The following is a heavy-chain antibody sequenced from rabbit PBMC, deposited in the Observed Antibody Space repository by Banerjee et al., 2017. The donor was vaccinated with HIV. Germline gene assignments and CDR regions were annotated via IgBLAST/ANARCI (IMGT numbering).Heavy chain of an antibody. J-gene: IGHJ6*01. CDR3: ARDLAGVIGWNFGL. D-gene: IGHD4-1*01. Sequence: QSLVECGGALGNRGASLTLSWTASGFSFSNNYVMVLVRQAPGKGLEWIACIYTSSGKAVYANWAKRRFTISKTSSTTVTLQMTSLTAADTATYFCARDLAGVIGWNFGLWGPGTLVTVS. V-gene: IGHV1S40*01. CDR2: IYTSSGKA. CDR1: GFSFSNNYV.